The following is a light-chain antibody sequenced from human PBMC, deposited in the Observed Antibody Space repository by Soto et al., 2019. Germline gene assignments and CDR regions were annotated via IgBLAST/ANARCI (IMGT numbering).Light chain of an antibody. J-gene: IGKJ2*01. CDR2: GAS. CDR3: QQYSIWPYT. Sequence: EIVMTQSPATLSVSPGERATLSCRAGQSVSSNLAWYQQKLGQAPRLLIYGASTRATGIPARFSGSGSKTEFTLTISSLQSEDFAVYYCQQYSIWPYTFGQGTKLEIK. V-gene: IGKV3-15*01. CDR1: QSVSSN.